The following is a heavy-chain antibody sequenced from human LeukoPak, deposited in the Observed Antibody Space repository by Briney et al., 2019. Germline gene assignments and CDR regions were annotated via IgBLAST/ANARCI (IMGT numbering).Heavy chain of an antibody. Sequence: SETLSLTCNVSGRSISSRSYYWGWIRQPPAKGLEWIVSIYYSGSTHYNPSLKSRVTISVETSKNQFSLKLSSVTAADTAVYYCARRHHDEWGFDPWGQGTLVTVSS. CDR1: GRSISSRSYY. D-gene: IGHD1-26*01. J-gene: IGHJ5*02. CDR3: ARRHHDEWGFDP. V-gene: IGHV4-39*01. CDR2: IYYSGST.